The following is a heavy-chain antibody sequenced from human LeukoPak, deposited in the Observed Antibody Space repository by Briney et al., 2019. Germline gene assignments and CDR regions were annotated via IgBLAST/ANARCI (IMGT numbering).Heavy chain of an antibody. Sequence: PGGSLRLSCAASGFTFGSYAMSWVRQAPGKGLEWVSSISGSGSVTYYADSVKGRFTISRDKSKNTLYLQMNSLRDEDAAVYYCAEGDDYGDYYVSSWGQGTLVTVSS. CDR2: ISGSGSVT. J-gene: IGHJ5*02. V-gene: IGHV3-23*01. D-gene: IGHD4-17*01. CDR1: GFTFGSYA. CDR3: AEGDDYGDYYVSS.